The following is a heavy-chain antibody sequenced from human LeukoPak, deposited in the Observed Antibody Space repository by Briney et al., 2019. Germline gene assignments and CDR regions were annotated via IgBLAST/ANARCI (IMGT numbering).Heavy chain of an antibody. V-gene: IGHV3-13*01. Sequence: GSLKLSCAAPGFNFRRYDMHWVRQATAKGLEWVSAIGNAGDTYYQGCVQGRFPIHRENAKSSLYLQMNSLRAGSTGVYYFVRTLRATIGYYLFQYGRRVWGRETTV. D-gene: IGHD5-24*01. CDR3: VRTLRATIGYYLFQYGRRV. CDR1: GFNFRRYD. J-gene: IGHJ6*04. CDR2: IGNAGDT.